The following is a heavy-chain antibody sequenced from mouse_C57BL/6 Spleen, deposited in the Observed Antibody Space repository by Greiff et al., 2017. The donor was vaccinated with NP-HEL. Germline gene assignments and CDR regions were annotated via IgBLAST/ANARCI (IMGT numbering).Heavy chain of an antibody. D-gene: IGHD2-5*01. Sequence: VQLQQSGAELVRPGASVKLSCTASGFNIKDDYMHWVKQRPEQGLEWIGWIDPENGDTEYASKFQGKATITADTSSNTAYLQLSSLTSKDTAVYYCTTRSNYWGFAYWGQGTLVTVSA. J-gene: IGHJ3*01. CDR2: IDPENGDT. CDR1: GFNIKDDY. CDR3: TTRSNYWGFAY. V-gene: IGHV14-4*01.